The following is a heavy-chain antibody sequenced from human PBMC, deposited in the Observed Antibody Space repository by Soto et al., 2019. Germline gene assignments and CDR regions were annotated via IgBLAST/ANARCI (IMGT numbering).Heavy chain of an antibody. D-gene: IGHD6-19*01. CDR3: AKHLQYDSGWPLQY. CDR1: GFSFSSYA. J-gene: IGHJ4*02. V-gene: IGHV3-23*01. CDR2: FDGSVGHT. Sequence: PGGSLRLSCVASGFSFSSYAVSWVRQAPGKGLEWVSVFDGSVGHTYYTNSVKGRFTISNDNSKNTLFLQMNSLKAEDTAVYFCAKHLQYDSGWPLQYWGQGTLVTV.